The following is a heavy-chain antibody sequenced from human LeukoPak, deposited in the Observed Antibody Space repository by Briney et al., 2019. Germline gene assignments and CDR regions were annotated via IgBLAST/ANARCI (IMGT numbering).Heavy chain of an antibody. CDR2: IKEDGTET. CDR1: GLMFSSNW. V-gene: IGHV3-7*03. Sequence: PGGSLRLSCAASGLMFSSNWMSWVRLAPGKGLEWVANIKEDGTETYYVDSVKGRFTISRDNAKNSLYLQMNGLRVEDTAVYYCAKEGRSLQTYWGQGTLVTVSS. D-gene: IGHD5-24*01. J-gene: IGHJ4*02. CDR3: AKEGRSLQTY.